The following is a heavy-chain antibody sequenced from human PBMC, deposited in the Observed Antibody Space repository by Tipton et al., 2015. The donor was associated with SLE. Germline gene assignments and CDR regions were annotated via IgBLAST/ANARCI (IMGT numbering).Heavy chain of an antibody. J-gene: IGHJ3*02. D-gene: IGHD3-3*01. CDR1: GGSVTSNY. V-gene: IGHV4-59*08. CDR3: ATTLPPIRFLEWLLYDAFEI. Sequence: TLSLTCSVSGGSVTSNYWSWIRKPPGKRLEWIGFVHSRGSTNYNPSLKSRVTISVDMSKNQFSLSLRSVTAADTAVYYCATTLPPIRFLEWLLYDAFEIWGQGTMVTVSS. CDR2: VHSRGST.